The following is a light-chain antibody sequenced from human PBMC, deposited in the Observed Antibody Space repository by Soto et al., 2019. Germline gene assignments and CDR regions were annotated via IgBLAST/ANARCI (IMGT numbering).Light chain of an antibody. CDR2: EGS. CDR1: SSDVGSYNL. CDR3: CSYAGSSTDV. Sequence: QSALTQPASVSGSPGQSITISCTGTSSDVGSYNLVSWYQQHPGKAPKLMIYEGSKRPSGVSNRFSGSKSGNTASLTISGLQAGDEADYYCCSYAGSSTDVFGGGTKLTVL. V-gene: IGLV2-23*01. J-gene: IGLJ2*01.